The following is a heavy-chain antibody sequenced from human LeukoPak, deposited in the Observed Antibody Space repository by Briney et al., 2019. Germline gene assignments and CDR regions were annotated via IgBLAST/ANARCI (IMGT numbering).Heavy chain of an antibody. CDR1: GLTFSSHW. D-gene: IGHD2-8*01. Sequence: GGSLRLSCAASGLTFSSHWMHWVRQAPGKGLVWVSRISGDGSSIFYADSVKGRFTISRDNAKNSLYVQMNSLRADDSAVYYCARSSNGVYIQWGQGTLVTVSS. CDR3: ARSSNGVYIQ. V-gene: IGHV3-74*01. CDR2: ISGDGSSI. J-gene: IGHJ4*02.